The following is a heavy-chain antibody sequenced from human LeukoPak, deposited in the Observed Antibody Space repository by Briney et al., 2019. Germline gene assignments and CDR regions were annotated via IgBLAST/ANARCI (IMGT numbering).Heavy chain of an antibody. Sequence: SETLSLTCSVSGGSISSSSDYWGWIRQPPGKGLEWIGNIYYRGTTYYNPSLKSRVTISADTSRDQFSLKLNSVTATDTAIYYCARHRIEPAAGIDYWGQGALVTVSS. CDR3: ARHRIEPAAGIDY. V-gene: IGHV4-39*01. CDR1: GGSISSSSDY. CDR2: IYYRGTT. J-gene: IGHJ4*02. D-gene: IGHD2-2*01.